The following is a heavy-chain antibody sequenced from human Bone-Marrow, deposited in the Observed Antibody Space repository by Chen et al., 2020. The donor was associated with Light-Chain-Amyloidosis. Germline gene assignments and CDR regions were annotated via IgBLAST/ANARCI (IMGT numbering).Heavy chain of an antibody. Sequence: QVQLQQWGAGLLKPSETLSLTCGVNGGSLRGYYWSWIRQPPGKGLEWIGEISQSGSTNYNPSLKSRVTISVDTSKNQFSLKLSSVTAADTAVYYCARATATYYDFWSGYYSFDYWGQGTLVTVSS. CDR2: ISQSGST. D-gene: IGHD3-3*01. CDR1: GGSLRGYY. J-gene: IGHJ4*02. V-gene: IGHV4-34*01. CDR3: ARATATYYDFWSGYYSFDY.